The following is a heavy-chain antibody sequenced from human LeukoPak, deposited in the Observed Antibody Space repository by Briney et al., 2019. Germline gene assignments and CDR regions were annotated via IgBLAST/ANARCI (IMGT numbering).Heavy chain of an antibody. CDR3: ARGRRELKYGPDY. CDR2: INHSGST. J-gene: IGHJ4*02. V-gene: IGHV4-34*01. CDR1: GGSFSGYY. Sequence: SGTLSLTCAVYGGSFSGYYWSWIRQPPGKGLEWIGEINHSGSTNYNPSLKSRVTISVDTSKNQFSLKLSSVTAADTAVYYCARGRRELKYGPDYWGQGTVVTVSS. D-gene: IGHD2/OR15-2a*01.